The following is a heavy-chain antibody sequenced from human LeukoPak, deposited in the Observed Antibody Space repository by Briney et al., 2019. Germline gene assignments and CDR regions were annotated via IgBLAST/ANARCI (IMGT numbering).Heavy chain of an antibody. J-gene: IGHJ4*02. Sequence: KPSETLSLTCSVSGGSISSSGHYWGWIRQSPEKGLDWIGSIYSNGNTYYNPSVKSRVTISVDTSKNQFSLKLTSVTAAETAVYYCARSATVPTGYFDYWGQGALVTVSS. V-gene: IGHV4-39*07. CDR2: IYSNGNT. D-gene: IGHD5-12*01. CDR3: ARSATVPTGYFDY. CDR1: GGSISSSGHY.